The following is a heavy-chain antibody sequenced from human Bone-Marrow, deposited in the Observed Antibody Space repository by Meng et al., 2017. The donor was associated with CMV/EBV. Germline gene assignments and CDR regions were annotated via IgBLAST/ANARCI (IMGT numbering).Heavy chain of an antibody. Sequence: GGSLRLSCAASGFTFSSYSMNWVRQAPGKGLEWVSYISSSSSTIYYADSVKGRFTTSRDNAKNSLYLQMNSLRAEDTAVYYCATYYYGSMDYYYGMDVWGQGTTVTVSS. V-gene: IGHV3-48*04. CDR2: ISSSSSTI. CDR3: ATYYYGSMDYYYGMDV. D-gene: IGHD3-10*01. J-gene: IGHJ6*02. CDR1: GFTFSSYS.